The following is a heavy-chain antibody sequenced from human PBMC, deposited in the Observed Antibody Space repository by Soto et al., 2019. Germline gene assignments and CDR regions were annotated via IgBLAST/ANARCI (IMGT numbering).Heavy chain of an antibody. Sequence: WGSLRLSFAASGFTFSNAWMSWVRQAPGKGLAWVVRIKSKTDGGTTDYAAPVKGRLTISRYDSKNTLYLQMNSLKTEDTAVYYCTTGYSRSSPRYCYYGMYXWGQGTTVTVS. CDR3: TTGYSRSSPRYCYYGMYX. D-gene: IGHD6-6*01. CDR1: GFTFSNAW. J-gene: IGHJ6*02. V-gene: IGHV3-15*01. CDR2: IKSKTDGGTT.